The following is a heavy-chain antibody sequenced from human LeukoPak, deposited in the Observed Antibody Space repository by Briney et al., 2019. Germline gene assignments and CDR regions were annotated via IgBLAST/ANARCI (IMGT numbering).Heavy chain of an antibody. CDR3: ARDLYVWGSYHNDY. D-gene: IGHD3-16*01. Sequence: TSETLSLTCTVSGGSISSYYWIWIRQPAGKGLEWIGRIYTSGSTNYNPSLKSRVTMSVETSKNQFSLKLSSVTAADTAVYYCARDLYVWGSYHNDYWGQGTLVTVSS. CDR2: IYTSGST. J-gene: IGHJ4*02. CDR1: GGSISSYY. V-gene: IGHV4-4*07.